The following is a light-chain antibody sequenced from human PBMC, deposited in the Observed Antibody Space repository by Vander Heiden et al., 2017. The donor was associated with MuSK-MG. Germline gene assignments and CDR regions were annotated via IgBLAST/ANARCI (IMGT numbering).Light chain of an antibody. CDR2: CNN. CDR3: NSPDSSGNIWE. V-gene: IGLV3-19*01. CDR1: SLRSYY. J-gene: IGLJ3*02. Sequence: SSELTQDPAVSVALVQTVRIICQGDSLRSYYASWYQQKPGPAPVLFIYCNNSRNSGIPDRCSGSNSGNTAALTTTGAEAEEEADYYCNSPDSSGNIWEFGGGTKLTVL.